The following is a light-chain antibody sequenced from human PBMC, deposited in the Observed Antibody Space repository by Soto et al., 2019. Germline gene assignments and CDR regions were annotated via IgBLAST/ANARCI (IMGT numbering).Light chain of an antibody. CDR3: QQYNSYPWT. Sequence: DSQMTQSPSTLSASVGDRVTITCLASQSISSWLAWYQQKPGKAPKLLIYDASSLESGVPSRFSGSGSGTEFTLTISSLQPDDFATYYCQQYNSYPWTFGQGTKVDI. V-gene: IGKV1-5*01. CDR2: DAS. J-gene: IGKJ1*01. CDR1: QSISSW.